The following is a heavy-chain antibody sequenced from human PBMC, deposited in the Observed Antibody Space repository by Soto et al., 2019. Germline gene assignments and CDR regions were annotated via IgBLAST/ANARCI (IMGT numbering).Heavy chain of an antibody. J-gene: IGHJ6*03. D-gene: IGHD3-3*01. Sequence: GGSLRLSCAASGFTFSSYSMNWVRQAPGKGLEWVSYISSSSTIYYADSVKGRFTISRDNAKNSLYLQMNSLRAEDTAVYYCARDGGELRFLDYYYMDVWGKGTTVTVSS. CDR1: GFTFSSYS. CDR2: ISSSSTI. CDR3: ARDGGELRFLDYYYMDV. V-gene: IGHV3-48*01.